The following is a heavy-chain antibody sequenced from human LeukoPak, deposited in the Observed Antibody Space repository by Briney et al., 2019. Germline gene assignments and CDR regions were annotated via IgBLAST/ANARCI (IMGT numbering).Heavy chain of an antibody. CDR2: IYYSGST. J-gene: IGHJ1*01. CDR3: ARSLEYYDSSGYYPTTEFFQH. D-gene: IGHD3-22*01. V-gene: IGHV4-59*08. CDR1: GGSISSYY. Sequence: PSETLSLTCTVSGGSISSYYWSWIRQPPGKGLEWIGYIYYSGSTNYNPSLKSRVTISVDTSKNQFSLKLSSVTAADTAVYYCARSLEYYDSSGYYPTTEFFQHWGQGTLVTVSS.